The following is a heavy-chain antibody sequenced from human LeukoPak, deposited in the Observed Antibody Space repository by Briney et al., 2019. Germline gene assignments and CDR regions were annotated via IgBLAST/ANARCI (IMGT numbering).Heavy chain of an antibody. CDR1: GYSFTSYW. Sequence: GESLKISCKGSGYSFTSYWIGWVRQMPGKGLEWMGIIYPDDSDIRYSPSFQGQVTISADKSISTAYLQWSSLKASDTAMYYCARRRDLYSGSYYPFDYWGQGTLVTVSS. CDR3: ARRRDLYSGSYYPFDY. D-gene: IGHD1-26*01. V-gene: IGHV5-51*01. J-gene: IGHJ4*02. CDR2: IYPDDSDI.